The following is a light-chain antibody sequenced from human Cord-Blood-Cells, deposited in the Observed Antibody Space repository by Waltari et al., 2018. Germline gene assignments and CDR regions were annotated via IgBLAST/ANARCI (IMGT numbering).Light chain of an antibody. J-gene: IGKJ2*01. Sequence: DIQMTQSPSSLSESVGDRVTITCRASQSISSYLNWYQQKPGKAPKLLIYAASSLQSGVPSRFSGSGSGTDCTLTISSLQPEDFAPYYCQQSYSTPYTFGQGTKLEIK. CDR1: QSISSY. V-gene: IGKV1-39*01. CDR3: QQSYSTPYT. CDR2: AAS.